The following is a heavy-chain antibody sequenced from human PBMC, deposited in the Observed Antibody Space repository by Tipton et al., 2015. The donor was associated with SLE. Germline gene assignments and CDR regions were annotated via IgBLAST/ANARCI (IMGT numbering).Heavy chain of an antibody. CDR1: GFTFSSYG. CDR3: VKGSRIAGWLPQHFDY. CDR2: ISDSGGNT. J-gene: IGHJ4*02. Sequence: SLRLSCAASGFTFSSYGMHWVRQAPGKGLEWVSAISDSGGNTYYADSVKGRFTTSRDNAKNSLFLQMNSLRAEDTAVYFCVKGSRIAGWLPQHFDYWGQGTPVTVSS. D-gene: IGHD6-19*01. V-gene: IGHV3-21*04.